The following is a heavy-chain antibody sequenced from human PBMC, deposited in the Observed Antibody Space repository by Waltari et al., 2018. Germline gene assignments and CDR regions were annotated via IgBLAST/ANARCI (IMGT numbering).Heavy chain of an antibody. CDR1: GYTFTNYG. D-gene: IGHD6-13*01. CDR2: ISPYNGNT. Sequence: KASGYTFTNYGISWVRQAPGQGLEWLAWISPYNGNTNYAQKFRGRITMTTDTSTNTAYMELTSLRSDDTALYYCARDLAVSSWGIQYYIDVWGKGTTVTVS. CDR3: ARDLAVSSWGIQYYIDV. J-gene: IGHJ6*03. V-gene: IGHV1-18*01.